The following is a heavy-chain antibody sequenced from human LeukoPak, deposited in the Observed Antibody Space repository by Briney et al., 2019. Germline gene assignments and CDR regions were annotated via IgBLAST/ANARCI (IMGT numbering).Heavy chain of an antibody. Sequence: ASVKVSCKASGYTFPGYGISWVRQAPGQGPEWMGWISAYNGNTNYAQKLQGRVTMTTDTSTSTAYMELRSLRSDDTAVYYCARKWDAVVTPGFDYWGQGTLVTVSS. D-gene: IGHD4-23*01. J-gene: IGHJ4*02. CDR3: ARKWDAVVTPGFDY. V-gene: IGHV1-18*01. CDR1: GYTFPGYG. CDR2: ISAYNGNT.